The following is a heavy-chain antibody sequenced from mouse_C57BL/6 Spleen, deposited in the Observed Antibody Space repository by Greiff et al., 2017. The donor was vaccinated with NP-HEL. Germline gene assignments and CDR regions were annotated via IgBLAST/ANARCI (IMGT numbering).Heavy chain of an antibody. CDR3: ARYYSNYEAWFAY. D-gene: IGHD2-5*01. V-gene: IGHV5-17*01. Sequence: EVMLVESGGGLVKPGGSLKLSCAASGFTFSDYGMHWVRQAPEKGLEWVAYISSGSSTIYYADTVKGRFTISRDNAKNTLFLQMTSLRSEDTAMYYCARYYSNYEAWFAYWGQGTLVTVSA. CDR2: ISSGSSTI. CDR1: GFTFSDYG. J-gene: IGHJ3*01.